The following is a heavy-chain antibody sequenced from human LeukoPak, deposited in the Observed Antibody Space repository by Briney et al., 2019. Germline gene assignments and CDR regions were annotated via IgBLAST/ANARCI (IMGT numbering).Heavy chain of an antibody. J-gene: IGHJ4*02. CDR1: GGSISSGGYS. D-gene: IGHD5-12*01. Sequence: TLSLTCAVSGGSISSGGYSWSWIRQPPGKGLEWIGYIYHSGSTYYNPSLKSRVTISVDRSKNQFSLKLSSVTAADTAVYYCARVRYSGYEAYFDYWGQGTLVTVSS. V-gene: IGHV4-30-2*01. CDR2: IYHSGST. CDR3: ARVRYSGYEAYFDY.